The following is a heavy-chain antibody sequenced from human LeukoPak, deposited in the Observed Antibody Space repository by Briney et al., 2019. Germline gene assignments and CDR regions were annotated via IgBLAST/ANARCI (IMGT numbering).Heavy chain of an antibody. CDR3: ARAGGYYDSSGYSSGFDY. CDR2: IYSSGST. D-gene: IGHD3-22*01. Sequence: SQNLSLTCTVSGGSISSGSYYWSWIRQPAGKALEWIGRIYSSGSTNYNPSLKSRVTISVDTSKNQFSLKLSSLTAADTAVYYCARAGGYYDSSGYSSGFDYWGQGTLVTVSS. V-gene: IGHV4-61*02. CDR1: GGSISSGSYY. J-gene: IGHJ4*02.